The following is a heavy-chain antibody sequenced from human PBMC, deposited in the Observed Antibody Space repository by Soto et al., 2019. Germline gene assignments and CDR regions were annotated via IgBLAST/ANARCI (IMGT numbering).Heavy chain of an antibody. J-gene: IGHJ6*02. CDR2: ISPYTGNT. CDR1: GYIFVNYG. Sequence: QVQLVQSGDEVKKPGASVKVSCKASGYIFVNYGIAWVRQAPGQGLEWMGWISPYTGNTHSATKIQGRLTITTDTYTSKAYMDLGSLTSDDTAVYYCVMVDNYVTPTPKDVWGQGTTVTVSS. V-gene: IGHV1-18*01. CDR3: VMVDNYVTPTPKDV. D-gene: IGHD3-16*01.